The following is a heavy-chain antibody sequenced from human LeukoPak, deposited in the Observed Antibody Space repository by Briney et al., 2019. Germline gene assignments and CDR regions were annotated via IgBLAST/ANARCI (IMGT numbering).Heavy chain of an antibody. J-gene: IGHJ4*02. D-gene: IGHD2-15*01. CDR1: GFTLSRYC. V-gene: IGHV3-48*01. Sequence: GGALRLSWAASGFTLSRYCMNWVRPGPGEGVEWVSYISSSSSTIYYADSVKGRFTISRDNAKNSLYLQMNSLRAEDTAVYYCARGFEFGYCSGGSCPRTLSFDYWGQGTLVTVSS. CDR2: ISSSSSTI. CDR3: ARGFEFGYCSGGSCPRTLSFDY.